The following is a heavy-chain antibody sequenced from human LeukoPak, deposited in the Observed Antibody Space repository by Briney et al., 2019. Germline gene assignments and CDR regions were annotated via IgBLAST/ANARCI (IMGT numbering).Heavy chain of an antibody. CDR1: GFTFSSYS. CDR3: ARGGVVVTDNWFDP. J-gene: IGHJ5*02. CDR2: ISSSSSTI. V-gene: IGHV3-48*04. Sequence: PGGSLRLSCAASGFTFSSYSMNWVRQAPGKGLEWVSYISSSSSTIYYADSEKGRFTISRDNAKNSLYLQMNSLRAEDTAVYYCARGGVVVTDNWFDPWGQGTLVTVSS. D-gene: IGHD3-22*01.